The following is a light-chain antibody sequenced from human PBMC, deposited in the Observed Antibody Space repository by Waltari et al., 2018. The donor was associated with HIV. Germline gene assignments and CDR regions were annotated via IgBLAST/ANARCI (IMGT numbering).Light chain of an antibody. J-gene: IGKJ4*01. Sequence: DIQVTQFPSSVSASVGDRVTISCRASHPIKSWLAWYQQKPGKAPKLLIYAASTLQRGVPSRCSGRGSGTDFTLTSSSLEPEDFATYFCQQASSFPLTGGGGTRVEIK. CDR2: AAS. V-gene: IGKV1-12*01. CDR1: HPIKSW. CDR3: QQASSFPLT.